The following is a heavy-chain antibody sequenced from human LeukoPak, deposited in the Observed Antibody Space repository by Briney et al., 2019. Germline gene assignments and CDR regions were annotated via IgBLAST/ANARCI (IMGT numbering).Heavy chain of an antibody. CDR2: IYYSGST. V-gene: IGHV4-39*02. Sequence: SETLSLTCTVSGGSISSSSYYWGWIRQPPGKGLEWIGSIYYSGSTYYNPSLKSRVTISVDTSKNQFSLKLSSVTAADTAVYYCAKDLSGSGWYGLYYFDYWGQGTLVTVSS. J-gene: IGHJ4*02. D-gene: IGHD6-19*01. CDR1: GGSISSSSYY. CDR3: AKDLSGSGWYGLYYFDY.